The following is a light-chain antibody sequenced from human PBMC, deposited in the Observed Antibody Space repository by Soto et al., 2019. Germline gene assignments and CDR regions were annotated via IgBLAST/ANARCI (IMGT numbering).Light chain of an antibody. Sequence: DLQMTQSPSSLSVSVGDRVTITCQASQDISNYLNWYQQKPGKAPKLLIYDASNLETGVPSRFSGSGSGTDFTFTISSLQPEDIATYYCQQYDNLPITFGQGTRLEIK. CDR1: QDISNY. J-gene: IGKJ5*01. CDR2: DAS. CDR3: QQYDNLPIT. V-gene: IGKV1-33*01.